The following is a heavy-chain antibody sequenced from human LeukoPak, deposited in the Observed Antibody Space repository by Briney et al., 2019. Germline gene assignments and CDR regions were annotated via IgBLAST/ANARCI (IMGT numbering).Heavy chain of an antibody. D-gene: IGHD6-19*01. Sequence: GSLRLSCAASGFTFTNYAMNWVRQAPGKGLEWVSGSGSGGSPFYADSVKGRFTVSRDNSKNILYLEMSSLRAEDTAVYHCAKGGSGWYPGFDYWGQGTLVTVSS. CDR1: GFTFTNYA. CDR2: SGSGGSP. CDR3: AKGGSGWYPGFDY. J-gene: IGHJ4*02. V-gene: IGHV3-23*01.